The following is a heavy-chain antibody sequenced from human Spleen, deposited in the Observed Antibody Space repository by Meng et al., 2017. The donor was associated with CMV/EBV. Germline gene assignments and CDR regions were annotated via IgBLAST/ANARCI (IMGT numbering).Heavy chain of an antibody. V-gene: IGHV4-59*01. CDR2: IYYTGRA. D-gene: IGHD6-19*01. CDR3: ARGLGLWLPYDF. J-gene: IGHJ4*02. CDR1: GGSISNYY. Sequence: SETLSLTCTVSGGSISNYYWSWIRQPPGGGLEWIGYIYYTGRANYNPSLKSRLTISVDTSKNQFSLRLSSVTAADTAVYYCARGLGLWLPYDFWGQGTLVTVSS.